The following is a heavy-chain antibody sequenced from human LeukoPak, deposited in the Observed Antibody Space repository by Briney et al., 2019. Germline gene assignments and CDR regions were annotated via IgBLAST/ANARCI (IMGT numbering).Heavy chain of an antibody. V-gene: IGHV3-7*03. CDR2: IKQDGSEK. Sequence: PGGSLRLSCAASGFTFSSYSMSWVRQAPGEGLEWVANIKQDGSEKYYVDSVKGRFTISRDNAKNSLYLQMNSLRAEDTAVYYCSYSGIAAADYFDYWGQGTLVTVSS. D-gene: IGHD6-13*01. J-gene: IGHJ4*02. CDR3: SYSGIAAADYFDY. CDR1: GFTFSSYS.